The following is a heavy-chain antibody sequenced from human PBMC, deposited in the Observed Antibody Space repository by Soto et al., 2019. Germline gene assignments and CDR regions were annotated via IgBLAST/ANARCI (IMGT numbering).Heavy chain of an antibody. J-gene: IGHJ4*02. CDR2: IYYSGST. D-gene: IGHD4-4*01. V-gene: IGHV4-31*03. CDR1: GGSISSGGYY. Sequence: SETLSLTCTVSGGSISSGGYYWSWIRQHPGKGLEWIGYIYYSGSTYYNPSLKSRVTISVDTSKNQFSLKLSSVTAADTAVYYCARRDYSNSDIDYWGQGTLVTVSS. CDR3: ARRDYSNSDIDY.